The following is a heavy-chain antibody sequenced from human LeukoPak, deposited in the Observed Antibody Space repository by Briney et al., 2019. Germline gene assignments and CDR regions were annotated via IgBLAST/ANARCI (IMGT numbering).Heavy chain of an antibody. CDR1: GGSISSSSYY. J-gene: IGHJ4*02. CDR2: IYYSGST. CDR3: ARAPVFGYSYGYTGRYYFDY. D-gene: IGHD5-18*01. V-gene: IGHV4-39*07. Sequence: PSETLSLTCTVSGGSISSSSYYWGWIRQPPGKGLEWIGSIYYSGSTYYNPSLKSRVTISVDTSKNQFSLKLSSVTAADTAVYYCARAPVFGYSYGYTGRYYFDYWGQGTLVTVSS.